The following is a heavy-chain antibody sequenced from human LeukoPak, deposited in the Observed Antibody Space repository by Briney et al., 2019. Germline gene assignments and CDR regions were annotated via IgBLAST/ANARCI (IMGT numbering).Heavy chain of an antibody. J-gene: IGHJ4*02. V-gene: IGHV3-30*02. Sequence: PGGSLRLSCAASGFTVSDNYMNWVRQAPGKGLEWVAFIRYDGSNKYYADSVKGRFTISRDNSKNTLYLQMNSLRAEDTAVYYCAKDQGQRFLEWLEGDYFDFWGQGTLVTVSS. D-gene: IGHD3-3*01. CDR3: AKDQGQRFLEWLEGDYFDF. CDR2: IRYDGSNK. CDR1: GFTVSDNY.